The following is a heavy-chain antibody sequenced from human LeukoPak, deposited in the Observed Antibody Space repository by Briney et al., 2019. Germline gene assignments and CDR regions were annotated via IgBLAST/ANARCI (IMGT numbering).Heavy chain of an antibody. CDR3: AKQTYYDSSGYYQEAFDI. CDR1: GFTFSSYG. CDR2: ISGSGGST. V-gene: IGHV3-23*01. Sequence: GGSLRLSCSASGFTFSSYGMSWVPQAPGKGLEWVSAISGSGGSTYYADSVKGRFTISRDNSKNTLYLQMNSLRAEDTAVYYCAKQTYYDSSGYYQEAFDIWGQGTMLTVSS. J-gene: IGHJ3*02. D-gene: IGHD3-22*01.